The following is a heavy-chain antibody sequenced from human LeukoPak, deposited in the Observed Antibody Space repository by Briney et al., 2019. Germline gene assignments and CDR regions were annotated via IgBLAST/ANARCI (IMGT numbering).Heavy chain of an antibody. CDR2: ISSSSSYI. D-gene: IGHD6-13*01. Sequence: GGPLRLSCAASGFTFSSYRMNWVRQAPGKGLEWVSSISSSSSYIYYADSVKGRFTISRDNAKNSLYLQSLYLQMNSLRAEDTAVYYCARAHYSSFDYWGQGTLVTVSS. V-gene: IGHV3-21*01. J-gene: IGHJ4*02. CDR3: ARAHYSSFDY. CDR1: GFTFSSYR.